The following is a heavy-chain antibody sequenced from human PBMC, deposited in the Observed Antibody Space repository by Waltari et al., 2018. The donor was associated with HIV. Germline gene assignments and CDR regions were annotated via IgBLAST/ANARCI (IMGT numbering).Heavy chain of an antibody. D-gene: IGHD3-10*01. CDR2: IKTKADGGAA. CDR3: TTSMIRKVSYYYGMDV. J-gene: IGHJ6*02. Sequence: EVQLVESGGGLVKPGGSLRVSCAASGFTFSNAWTSWVRQAPGKGLEWVGHIKTKADGGAADYAAPVKGRFTISRDDSKNTLYLQMDSLKTEDTAVYYCTTSMIRKVSYYYGMDVWGQGTTVTVSS. V-gene: IGHV3-15*01. CDR1: GFTFSNAW.